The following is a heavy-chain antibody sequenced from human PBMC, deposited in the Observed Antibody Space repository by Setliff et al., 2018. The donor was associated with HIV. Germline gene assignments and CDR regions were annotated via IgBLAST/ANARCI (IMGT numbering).Heavy chain of an antibody. CDR3: ARCSGSYPCDGMDV. J-gene: IGHJ6*02. D-gene: IGHD1-26*01. CDR1: GYRFTSYW. CDR2: IYPSDSDI. Sequence: PGESLKISCKGFGYRFTSYWIGWARHMPGKGLEWMGTIYPSDSDIRYSPSFQGQVTISADKSISIAYLQWNSLKASDTAMYYCARCSGSYPCDGMDVWGQGTTVTVSS. V-gene: IGHV5-51*01.